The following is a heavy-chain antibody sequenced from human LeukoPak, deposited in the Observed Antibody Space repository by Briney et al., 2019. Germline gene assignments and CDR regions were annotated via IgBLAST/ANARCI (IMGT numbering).Heavy chain of an antibody. CDR2: INPSGGST. V-gene: IGHV1-46*01. CDR1: GYTFTSYY. D-gene: IGHD6-19*01. Sequence: ASVKVSCKASGYTFTSYYMHWVRQAPGQGLEWMGIINPSGGSTSYAQKFQSRVTMTRDTSTSTVYMELSSLRSEDTAVNYCARDLGTSIAVAGTFDYWGQGTLVTVSS. CDR3: ARDLGTSIAVAGTFDY. J-gene: IGHJ4*02.